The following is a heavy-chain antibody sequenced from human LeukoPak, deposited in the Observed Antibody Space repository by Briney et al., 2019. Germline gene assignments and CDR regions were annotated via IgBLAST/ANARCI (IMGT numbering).Heavy chain of an antibody. D-gene: IGHD3-22*01. CDR3: TREEYYYDSSGYYYYFDY. CDR1: GFTFGDYA. CDR2: IRSKAYGGTT. V-gene: IGHV3-49*03. J-gene: IGHJ4*02. Sequence: SGGSLRLSCTASGFTFGDYAMSWFRQAPGKGLEWVGFIRSKAYGGTTEYAASVKGRFTISRDDSKSIAYLQMNSLKTEDTAVYYCTREEYYYDSSGYYYYFDYWGQGTLVTVSS.